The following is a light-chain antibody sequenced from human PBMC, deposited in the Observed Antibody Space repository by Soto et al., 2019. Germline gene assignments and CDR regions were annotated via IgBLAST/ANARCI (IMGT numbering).Light chain of an antibody. CDR1: QSVSSN. J-gene: IGKJ4*01. CDR2: GAS. Sequence: EIVMTQSPATLSVSPGERATLSCRASQSVSSNLAWYQQKPGQAPRLLIYGASTRATGIPARFSGSGSGRKFTLNISSLQSEDFAVYYCQQYNNWPPLTFGGGTKVEIK. CDR3: QQYNNWPPLT. V-gene: IGKV3-15*01.